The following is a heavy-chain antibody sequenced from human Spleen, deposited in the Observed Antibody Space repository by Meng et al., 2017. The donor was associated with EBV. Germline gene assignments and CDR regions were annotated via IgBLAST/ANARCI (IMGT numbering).Heavy chain of an antibody. CDR3: ARGSRRLSGHYGY. D-gene: IGHD1-26*01. V-gene: IGHV1-69*06. CDR1: GDIFTNLA. CDR2: FLPILGAA. Sequence: QVELVQSGAEVKKPGSSVKVSCKASGDIFTNLAFTWVRQVPGKGLEWMGGFLPILGAANYAQKFQGRLTITADKSTTTAFMELRSLRVDDTAVYYCARGSRRLSGHYGYWGQGTLVTVSS. J-gene: IGHJ4*02.